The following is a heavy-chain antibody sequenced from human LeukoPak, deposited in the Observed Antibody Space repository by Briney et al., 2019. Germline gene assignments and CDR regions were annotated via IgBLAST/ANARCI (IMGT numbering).Heavy chain of an antibody. D-gene: IGHD3-10*01. V-gene: IGHV4-59*01. CDR3: ARARDYYGSGSPPNWFDP. Sequence: SETLSLTCTVSGGSISSYYWSWIRQPPGKGLEGIGYIYYSGSTNYNPSLKSRVTISVDTSKNQFSLKLSSLTAADTAVYYCARARDYYGSGSPPNWFDPWGQGTLVTVSS. CDR2: IYYSGST. CDR1: GGSISSYY. J-gene: IGHJ5*02.